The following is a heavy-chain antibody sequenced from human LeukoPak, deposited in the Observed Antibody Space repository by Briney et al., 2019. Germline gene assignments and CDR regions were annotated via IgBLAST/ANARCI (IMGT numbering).Heavy chain of an antibody. J-gene: IGHJ3*02. Sequence: GRSLRLSCAASGFTLSRYWMTWVRQAPGKGLEFVACIKQDGNEKYYVGSVKGRFTVSRDTATNSLHLQMNSLRVGDTAMYYCANVGDGYSDAFYIWGQGTMVTVSS. D-gene: IGHD5-24*01. CDR2: IKQDGNEK. V-gene: IGHV3-7*01. CDR1: GFTLSRYW. CDR3: ANVGDGYSDAFYI.